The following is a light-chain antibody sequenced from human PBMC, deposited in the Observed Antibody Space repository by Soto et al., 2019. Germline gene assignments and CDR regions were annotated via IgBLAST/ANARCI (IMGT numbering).Light chain of an antibody. V-gene: IGKV3-20*01. Sequence: EIVLTQSPGTLSLSPGERATLSCRASQSLSISYLAWYQHIPGQAPSLLIYGASSRAAGIPARFSGSGSGRDFTITMSRLEPEVFEVYYWQRYVRSPGTFGQGTRLEMK. CDR3: QRYVRSPGT. CDR2: GAS. CDR1: QSLSISY. J-gene: IGKJ5*01.